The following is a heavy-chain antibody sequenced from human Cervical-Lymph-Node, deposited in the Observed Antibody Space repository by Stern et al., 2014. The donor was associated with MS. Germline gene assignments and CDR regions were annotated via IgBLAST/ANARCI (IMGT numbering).Heavy chain of an antibody. V-gene: IGHV3-48*01. CDR3: ARLRTTVVNPDY. Sequence: VQLVESGGGLVQPGGSLRLSCAASGFTFRTYSMNWVRQAPGKGLEWISYISSSSGTIYYADSVKGRFTISRDNAKNSLYLQMNSLRAEDTAVYYCARLRTTVVNPDYWGQGTLVTVSS. CDR1: GFTFRTYS. J-gene: IGHJ4*02. D-gene: IGHD4-23*01. CDR2: ISSSSGTI.